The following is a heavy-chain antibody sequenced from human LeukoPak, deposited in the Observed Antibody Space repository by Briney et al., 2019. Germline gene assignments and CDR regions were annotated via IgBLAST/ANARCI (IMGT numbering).Heavy chain of an antibody. V-gene: IGHV3-23*01. D-gene: IGHD3-10*01. J-gene: IGHJ4*02. Sequence: GGSLRLSCAASGFTFRGYAMSWVRQAPGKGLEWVSAISDTGDSTYYADSVKGRFTISRDNSKNTLYLQMNSLRVEDTALYFCAKTYHYLSGSLPEDYGSQGALLTVPA. CDR3: AKTYHYLSGSLPEDY. CDR2: ISDTGDST. CDR1: GFTFRGYA.